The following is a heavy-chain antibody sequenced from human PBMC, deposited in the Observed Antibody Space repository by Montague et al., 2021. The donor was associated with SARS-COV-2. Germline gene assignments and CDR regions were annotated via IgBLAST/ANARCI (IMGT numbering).Heavy chain of an antibody. D-gene: IGHD3-3*01. V-gene: IGHV4-34*01. Sequence: SETLSLTCAVYRGSVNSYYWTWIRQPPGKGLEWTGEINHSGSTNYNPSLKSRVTMSVDTSKNQFSLKLSSVTAADTAVYYCARGADYDFWSGFLRYKWFDPWGLGTPVTVSS. CDR3: ARGADYDFWSGFLRYKWFDP. J-gene: IGHJ5*02. CDR2: INHSGST. CDR1: RGSVNSYY.